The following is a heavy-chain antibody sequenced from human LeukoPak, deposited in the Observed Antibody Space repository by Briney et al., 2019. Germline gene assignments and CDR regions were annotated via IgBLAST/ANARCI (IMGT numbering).Heavy chain of an antibody. CDR2: INWNGDST. D-gene: IGHD3-3*01. J-gene: IGHJ6*03. CDR1: GFIYDDYD. Sequence: GGSLRLSCAASGFIYDDYDMSWVRQAPGKGLEWVSGINWNGDSTGYVDSVKGRFTISRDNSKNTLYLQMNSLRAEDTAVYYCAKDDDFYYYMDVWGKGTTVTVSS. V-gene: IGHV3-20*04. CDR3: AKDDDFYYYMDV.